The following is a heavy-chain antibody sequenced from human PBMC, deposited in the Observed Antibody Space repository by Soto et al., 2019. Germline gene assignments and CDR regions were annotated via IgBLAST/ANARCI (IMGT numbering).Heavy chain of an antibody. V-gene: IGHV3-21*01. Sequence: LRLSCTTSGLTFRNHAMTWVRQAPDKGLEWVSSISSSSSYIYYADSVKGRFTISRDNAKNSLYLQMNSLRAEDTAVYYCARWIAAAAESIYYGMDVWGQGTTVTVSS. CDR3: ARWIAAAAESIYYGMDV. J-gene: IGHJ6*02. CDR1: GLTFRNHA. CDR2: ISSSSSYI. D-gene: IGHD6-13*01.